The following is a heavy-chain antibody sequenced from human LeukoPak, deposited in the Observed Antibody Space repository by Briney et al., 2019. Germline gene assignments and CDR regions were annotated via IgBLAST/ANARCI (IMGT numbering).Heavy chain of an antibody. Sequence: SETLSLTCAVSGYSISSGYYWGWIRQPPGKGLEWIGSIYHSGSTYYNPSLKSRVTISVDTSKNQFSLKLSSVTAADTAVYYCARAKYPGELSHWGQGTLVTVSS. D-gene: IGHD3-16*02. V-gene: IGHV4-38-2*01. J-gene: IGHJ4*02. CDR2: IYHSGST. CDR1: GYSISSGYY. CDR3: ARAKYPGELSH.